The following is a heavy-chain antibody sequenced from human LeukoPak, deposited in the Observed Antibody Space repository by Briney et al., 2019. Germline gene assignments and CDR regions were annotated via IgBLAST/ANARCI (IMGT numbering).Heavy chain of an antibody. D-gene: IGHD3-16*01. CDR3: AKVMPHLDY. CDR1: GFTFTNYA. CDR2: IGASGADT. Sequence: PGGSLRLSCAASGFTFTNYAMTWVRQAPGKGLEWVSVIGASGADTYYSDSVKGRFTVSRDNSQNTLYLQMNSLRAEDTAVYYCAKVMPHLDYWGQGTLVTVSS. J-gene: IGHJ4*02. V-gene: IGHV3-23*01.